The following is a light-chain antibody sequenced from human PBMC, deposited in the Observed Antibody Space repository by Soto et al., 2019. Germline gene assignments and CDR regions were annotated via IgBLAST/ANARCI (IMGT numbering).Light chain of an antibody. J-gene: IGKJ1*01. CDR3: HQYGSAPAWT. CDR1: QSISSNY. CDR2: GAS. V-gene: IGKV3-20*01. Sequence: ELVLTQSPGTLSLFPRERATLSCRASQSISSNYLAWYQQKPGQAPRLLIHGASNRATGIPDRFSGAGSGTDFTLTISRLEPEDFAVYYCHQYGSAPAWTFGQGTKVEIK.